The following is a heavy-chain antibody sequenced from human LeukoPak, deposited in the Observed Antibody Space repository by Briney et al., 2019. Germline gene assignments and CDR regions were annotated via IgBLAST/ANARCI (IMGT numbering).Heavy chain of an antibody. V-gene: IGHV3-74*01. D-gene: IGHD3-10*01. CDR3: ATDPSGRVCDY. Sequence: GGSLRLSCAASGFTFSSYWMHWVRQAPGKGLVGVSRINSDGSSISSADSVKGRFTIYRDNAKNTLYLQMNSLRAEDTAVYYCATDPSGRVCDYWGQGTLVTVSS. CDR1: GFTFSSYW. CDR2: INSDGSSI. J-gene: IGHJ4*02.